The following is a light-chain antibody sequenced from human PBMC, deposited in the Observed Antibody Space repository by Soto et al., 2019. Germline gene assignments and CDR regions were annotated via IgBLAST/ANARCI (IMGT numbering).Light chain of an antibody. Sequence: QSALTQPASVSGSPGQSITISCTGTSSDVGGYNYVSWYQQHPGKAPKLMIYEVSNRPSGASNRFSGAKSGNTASLAITVLQAEDEDYYYCSSYTSSSTYVFGTGTKLTVL. J-gene: IGLJ1*01. CDR1: SSDVGGYNY. CDR2: EVS. V-gene: IGLV2-14*01. CDR3: SSYTSSSTYV.